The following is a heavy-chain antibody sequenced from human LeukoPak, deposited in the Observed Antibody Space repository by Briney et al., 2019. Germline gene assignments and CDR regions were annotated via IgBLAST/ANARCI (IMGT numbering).Heavy chain of an antibody. J-gene: IGHJ1*01. CDR1: GGSISSYY. Sequence: SETLSLTCTVSGGSISSYYWSWIRQPAGKGLEWIGRIYTSGSTNYNPSLKSRVTMSVDTSKNQFSLKLSSVTAAGTAVYARDDGDNEYFQHWGQGTLVTVSS. D-gene: IGHD4-17*01. CDR3: DDGDNEYFQH. CDR2: IYTSGST. V-gene: IGHV4-4*07.